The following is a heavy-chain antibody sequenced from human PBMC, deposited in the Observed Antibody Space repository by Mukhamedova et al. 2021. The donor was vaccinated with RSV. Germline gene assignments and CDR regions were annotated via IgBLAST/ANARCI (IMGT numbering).Heavy chain of an antibody. CDR2: ISSSSSTI. J-gene: IGHJ4*02. V-gene: IGHV3-48*01. D-gene: IGHD3-3*01. CDR1: STYN. CDR3: AGGDFWSGLDY. Sequence: STYNMNWVRQAPGKGLEWVSFISSSSSTIYYADSVKVRFTISRDSAKNSFYLQMNSLRAEDTAVYYCAGGDFWSGLDYWGQGTLVT.